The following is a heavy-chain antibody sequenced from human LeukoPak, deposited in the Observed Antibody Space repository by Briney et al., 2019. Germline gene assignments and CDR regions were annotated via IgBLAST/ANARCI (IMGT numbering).Heavy chain of an antibody. Sequence: PGGSLRLSCTVSGFTVGSNSMSWVRQAPGKGLEWVSFIYSDNTHYSDSVKGRFTISRDNSKNTLYLQMNSLRAEDTAVYYCARELWFDPWGQGTLVTVSS. CDR2: IYSDNT. CDR1: GFTVGSNS. V-gene: IGHV3-53*01. CDR3: ARELWFDP. J-gene: IGHJ5*02.